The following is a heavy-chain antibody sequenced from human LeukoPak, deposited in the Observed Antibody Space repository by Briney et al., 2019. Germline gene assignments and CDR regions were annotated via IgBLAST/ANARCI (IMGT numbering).Heavy chain of an antibody. CDR2: ISSSSTK. J-gene: IGHJ4*02. V-gene: IGHV3-48*02. D-gene: IGHD3-10*01. CDR1: GFTFSSCS. Sequence: GGSLRLSCAASGFTFSSCSMNWVRQAPGKGLEWVSYISSSSTKYYADSVKGRFTISRDNAKNSLYLQMNSLRDEDTAVYYCARTVPEFDYWGQGTLVTVSS. CDR3: ARTVPEFDY.